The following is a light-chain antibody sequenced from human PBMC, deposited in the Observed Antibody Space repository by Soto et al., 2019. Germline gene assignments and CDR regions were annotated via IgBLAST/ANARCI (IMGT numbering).Light chain of an antibody. CDR2: QAS. Sequence: DIQMTQTHSALSASVGDRVTITCRASQTISSWLAWYQQKPGEAPRLLIYQASSLETEVPSRFSGSGSGTEFTLTISSLQPGDFATYYCQQYNSYSLTFGQGTKV. V-gene: IGKV1-5*03. CDR3: QQYNSYSLT. J-gene: IGKJ1*01. CDR1: QTISSW.